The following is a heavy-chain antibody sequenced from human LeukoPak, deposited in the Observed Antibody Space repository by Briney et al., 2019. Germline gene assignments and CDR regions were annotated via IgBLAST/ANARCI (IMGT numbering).Heavy chain of an antibody. J-gene: IGHJ4*02. CDR2: ITGSGGNT. Sequence: GGSLRLSCAASRFTFSSYAMSWVRQAPGKGLEWVSAITGSGGNTYYADSVKGRFTISRDNSKNTLYLQMNSLRAEDTAVYYCARDDVAYCGSDCYWGAYWGQGTLVTVSS. V-gene: IGHV3-23*01. D-gene: IGHD2-21*02. CDR1: RFTFSSYA. CDR3: ARDDVAYCGSDCYWGAY.